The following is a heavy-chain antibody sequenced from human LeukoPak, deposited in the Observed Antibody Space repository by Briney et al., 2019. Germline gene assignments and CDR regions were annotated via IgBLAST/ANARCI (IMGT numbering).Heavy chain of an antibody. J-gene: IGHJ4*02. CDR3: ARVSRDGLRSPFDY. CDR2: IIPIFGTA. V-gene: IGHV1-69*13. CDR1: GGTFSSYA. D-gene: IGHD5-24*01. Sequence: ASVKVSCKASGGTFSSYAISWVRQAPGQGLEWMGGIIPIFGTANYAQKFQGRVTITADESTSTAYMELSSLRSEDTAVYYCARVSRDGLRSPFDYWGQGTLVTVSS.